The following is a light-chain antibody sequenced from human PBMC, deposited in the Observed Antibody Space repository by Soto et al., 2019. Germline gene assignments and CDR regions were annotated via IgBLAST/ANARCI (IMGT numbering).Light chain of an antibody. CDR1: QSVSNNY. Sequence: EIVLTQSPGPLSLSPGERATLSCRASQSVSNNYLAWYQQKPGQAPRLLIYDASNRATGIPDRFSGSGSGTDFTLTISRLEPEDFAVYYCQQYGSSGTFGQGTKVEIK. J-gene: IGKJ1*01. CDR3: QQYGSSGT. CDR2: DAS. V-gene: IGKV3-20*01.